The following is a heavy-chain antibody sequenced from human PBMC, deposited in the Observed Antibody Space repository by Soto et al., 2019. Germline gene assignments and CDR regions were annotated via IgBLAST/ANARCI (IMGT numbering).Heavy chain of an antibody. D-gene: IGHD1-26*01. CDR1: GFTFSSDG. CDR3: ARTYSGSPYYFDY. CDR2: IWYDGSNK. J-gene: IGHJ4*02. V-gene: IGHV3-33*01. Sequence: PGGSLRLSCAASGFTFSSDGMHWVRQAPGKGLEWVAVIWYDGSNKYFADSVRGRFTISRDNSKYTLYLQMNSLRAEDTAVYYCARTYSGSPYYFDYWGQGTLVTVSS.